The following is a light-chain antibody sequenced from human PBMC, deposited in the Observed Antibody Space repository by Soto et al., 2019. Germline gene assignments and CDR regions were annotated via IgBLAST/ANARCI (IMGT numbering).Light chain of an antibody. Sequence: EIVLTQSPGTLSLSPGERATLSCRASQSVSSSYLAWYQQKPGQAPRLLIYDASSRATGIPDRFSGSGSGTDVTRTISRLEPEDFAVYYCQQYGSSPYTFGQGTKLEIK. CDR3: QQYGSSPYT. CDR1: QSVSSSY. J-gene: IGKJ2*01. V-gene: IGKV3-20*01. CDR2: DAS.